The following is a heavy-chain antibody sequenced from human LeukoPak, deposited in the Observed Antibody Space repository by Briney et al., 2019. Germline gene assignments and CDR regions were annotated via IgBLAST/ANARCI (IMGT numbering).Heavy chain of an antibody. J-gene: IGHJ6*02. CDR3: ARDERQYSSIWYLGYYYYGMDV. CDR1: GGSISSSNW. Sequence: PSGTLSPTCAVSGGSISSSNWWSWVRQPPGKGLEWIGEIYHSGSTNYNPSLKSRVTISVDKSKNQFSLRLSSVTAADTAVYYCARDERQYSSIWYLGYYYYGMDVWGQGTTVTVSS. V-gene: IGHV4-4*02. CDR2: IYHSGST. D-gene: IGHD6-13*01.